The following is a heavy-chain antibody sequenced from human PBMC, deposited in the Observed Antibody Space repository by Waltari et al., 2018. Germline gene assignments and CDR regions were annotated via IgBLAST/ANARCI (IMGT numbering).Heavy chain of an antibody. J-gene: IGHJ4*02. CDR2: IYWDDDA. CDR3: VQTDGRFGELYDFDY. D-gene: IGHD3-10*01. V-gene: IGHV2-5*05. CDR1: GFSLRSRKMD. Sequence: QITLKESGPTLVKPTQTLTLTCSFSGFSLRSRKMDVGWVRQPPGKALEWLAIIYWDDDARYAPSLTSRLTITKDTSKNQVVLSMTNMDPVDTGTYYCVQTDGRFGELYDFDYWGQGTLITVSS.